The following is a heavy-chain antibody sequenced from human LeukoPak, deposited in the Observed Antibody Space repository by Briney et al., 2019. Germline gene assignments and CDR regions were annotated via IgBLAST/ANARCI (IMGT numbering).Heavy chain of an antibody. D-gene: IGHD2-2*01. CDR2: ISSSGSTI. V-gene: IGHV3-48*03. CDR3: ARGLQLLMYGMDV. Sequence: GGSLRLSCAASGFTFSSYEMNWVRQAPGRGLEWVSYISSSGSTIYYADSVKGRFTISRDNAKNSLYLQMNSLRAEDTAVYYCARGLQLLMYGMDVWGQGTTVTVSS. CDR1: GFTFSSYE. J-gene: IGHJ6*02.